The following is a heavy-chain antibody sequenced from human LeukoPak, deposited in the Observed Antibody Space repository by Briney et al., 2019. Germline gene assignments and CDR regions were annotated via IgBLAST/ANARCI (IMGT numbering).Heavy chain of an antibody. J-gene: IGHJ6*02. CDR1: GFLFSHYT. Sequence: GGSLRLSCAVSGFLFSHYTMTWVRQGPGKGLEWVSSINGSGDATLYADSVMGRFTISRDNAKNTVSLQMKNLRAEDTAVYYCARDTLPFCMDVWGQGTTVTVSS. V-gene: IGHV3-23*01. CDR3: ARDTLPFCMDV. CDR2: INGSGDAT.